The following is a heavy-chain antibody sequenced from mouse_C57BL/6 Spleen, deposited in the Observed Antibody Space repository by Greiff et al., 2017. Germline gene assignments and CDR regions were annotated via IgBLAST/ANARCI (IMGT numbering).Heavy chain of an antibody. D-gene: IGHD2-5*01. V-gene: IGHV1-55*01. Sequence: VQLQQPGAELVKPGASVKMSCKASGYTFTSYWITWVKQRPGQGLEWIGDIYPGSGSTNYNEKFKSKATLTVDTSSSTAYMQLSSLTSEDSAVYYCARVNYSNYDFDYWGQGTTLTVSS. CDR2: IYPGSGST. CDR3: ARVNYSNYDFDY. CDR1: GYTFTSYW. J-gene: IGHJ2*01.